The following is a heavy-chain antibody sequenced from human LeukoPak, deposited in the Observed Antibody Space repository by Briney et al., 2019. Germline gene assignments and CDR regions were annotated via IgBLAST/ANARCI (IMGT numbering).Heavy chain of an antibody. CDR2: VYSGGDT. CDR1: GFTVSGSY. V-gene: IGHV3-53*01. J-gene: IGHJ6*02. Sequence: GGSLRLSCAASGFTVSGSYMSWVRQAPGKGLEWVSIVYSGGDTYYADSAKGRFTVSRDNSKNTVYLQMNSLRAEDTAVYYCARERVVDTYNMDVWGQGTTVTVSS. D-gene: IGHD5-18*01. CDR3: ARERVVDTYNMDV.